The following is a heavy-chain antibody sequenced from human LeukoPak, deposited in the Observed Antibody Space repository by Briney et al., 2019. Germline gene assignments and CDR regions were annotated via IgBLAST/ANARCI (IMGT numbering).Heavy chain of an antibody. D-gene: IGHD3-22*01. CDR1: GYTFTGYY. V-gene: IGHV1-2*02. J-gene: IGHJ3*02. CDR3: ARVAWDHYDSSGYPSPDAFDI. CDR2: MNPNSGGT. Sequence: ASVQVSCKASGYTFTGYYMHWVRQAPGQGLGWMGWMNPNSGGTNYAQKFQGRDTMTRGTSISTAYMELSRLRSDDTAVYYCARVAWDHYDSSGYPSPDAFDIWGQGTMVTVSS.